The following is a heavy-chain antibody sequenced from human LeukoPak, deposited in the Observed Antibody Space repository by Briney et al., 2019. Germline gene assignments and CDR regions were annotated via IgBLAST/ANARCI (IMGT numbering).Heavy chain of an antibody. D-gene: IGHD3-3*01. CDR3: AKGTVRFLEWSQRGYFDY. CDR2: ISSTVINT. V-gene: IGHV3-23*01. J-gene: IGHJ4*02. Sequence: GGSLRLSCAASGFTFSNYAMTWVRQAPGKGLEWVSSISSTVINTYNADSVKGRFTISRDNSKNTLYLQMNSLRADDTAIYYCAKGTVRFLEWSQRGYFDYWGQGILVTVSS. CDR1: GFTFSNYA.